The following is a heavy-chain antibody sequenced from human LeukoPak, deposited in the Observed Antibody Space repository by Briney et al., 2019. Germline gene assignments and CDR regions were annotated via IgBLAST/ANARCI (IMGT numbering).Heavy chain of an antibody. CDR3: ASESSNWSPDY. J-gene: IGHJ4*02. CDR1: GFSINNYR. D-gene: IGHD6-13*01. CDR2: IKQDGSEK. Sequence: GGSLRLSCVASGFSINNYRMTWVRQAPGKGLEWVANIKQDGSEKQYVDSVKGRFAISRDNAKKSLYLQINTLRAEDAAVYYCASESSNWSPDYWGQGTLVTVSS. V-gene: IGHV3-7*03.